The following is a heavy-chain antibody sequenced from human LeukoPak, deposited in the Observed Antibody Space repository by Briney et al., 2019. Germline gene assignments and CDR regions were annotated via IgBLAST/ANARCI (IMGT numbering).Heavy chain of an antibody. CDR1: SGSFSSGVYY. Sequence: SQTLSLTCPVSSGSFSSGVYYWSWIRQHPGKGLEWIGYIDYSGSTYYNPSLKSRVTISVDTSKNQFSLKLSSVTAADTAVYYCARGVRWLQLSYFDYWGQGTLVTVSS. V-gene: IGHV4-31*03. D-gene: IGHD5-24*01. CDR3: ARGVRWLQLSYFDY. CDR2: IDYSGST. J-gene: IGHJ4*02.